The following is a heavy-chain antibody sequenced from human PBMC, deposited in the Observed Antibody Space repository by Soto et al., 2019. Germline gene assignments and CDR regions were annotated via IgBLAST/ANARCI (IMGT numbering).Heavy chain of an antibody. Sequence: SVKVSCKSSGGTFSSYAISWVRQAPGQGLEWMGWIIPIFGTANYAQKFQGRVTITADESTSTAYMELSSLRSEDTAVYYCARDPLGIAVAATVWFDPWGQGTLVPVSS. CDR1: GGTFSSYA. CDR2: IIPIFGTA. D-gene: IGHD6-19*01. J-gene: IGHJ5*02. CDR3: ARDPLGIAVAATVWFDP. V-gene: IGHV1-69*13.